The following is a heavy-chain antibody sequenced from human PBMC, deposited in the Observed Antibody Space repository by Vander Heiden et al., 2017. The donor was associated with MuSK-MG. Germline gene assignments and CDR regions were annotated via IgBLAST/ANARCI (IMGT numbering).Heavy chain of an antibody. CDR2: INHSGST. Sequence: QAQLQPWGAGLLKPSETLSLTCAVYGGSFSGYYWSWIRQPPGKGMEWIGEINHSGSTNYNPSLKSRVTISVDTSKNQFSLKLSSVTAADTAVYYCARGGGYYYYYYMDVWGKGTTVTVSS. D-gene: IGHD3-16*01. J-gene: IGHJ6*03. CDR1: GGSFSGYY. CDR3: ARGGGYYYYYYMDV. V-gene: IGHV4-34*01.